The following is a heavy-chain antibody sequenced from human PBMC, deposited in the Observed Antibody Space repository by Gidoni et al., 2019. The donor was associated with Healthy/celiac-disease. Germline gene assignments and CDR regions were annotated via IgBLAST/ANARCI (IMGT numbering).Heavy chain of an antibody. V-gene: IGHV3-33*01. CDR1: GFTFSSYG. J-gene: IGHJ6*02. D-gene: IGHD1-7*01. Sequence: RLSCAASGFTFSSYGMHWVRQAPGKGLEWVAVIWYDGSNKYYADSVKGRFTISRDNSKNTLYLQMNSLRAEDTAVYYCARDGVTGTTGPYYYYYGMDVWGQGTTVTVSS. CDR2: IWYDGSNK. CDR3: ARDGVTGTTGPYYYYYGMDV.